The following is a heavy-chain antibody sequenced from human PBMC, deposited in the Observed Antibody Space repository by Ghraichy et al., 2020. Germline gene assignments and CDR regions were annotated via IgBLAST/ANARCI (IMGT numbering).Heavy chain of an antibody. CDR3: AREYVEDYVWGSYETLDY. V-gene: IGHV3-7*01. J-gene: IGHJ4*02. CDR2: IKQDGSEK. Sequence: GGSLRLSCAASGFTFSSYWMSWVRQAPGKGLEWVANIKQDGSEKYYVDSVKGRFTISRDNAKNSLYLQMNSLRAEDTAVYYCAREYVEDYVWGSYETLDYWGQGTLVTVSS. CDR1: GFTFSSYW. D-gene: IGHD3-16*01.